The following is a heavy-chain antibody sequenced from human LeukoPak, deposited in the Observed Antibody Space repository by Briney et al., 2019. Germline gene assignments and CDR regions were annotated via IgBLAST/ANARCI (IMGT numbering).Heavy chain of an antibody. J-gene: IGHJ5*02. Sequence: EASVKVSCKASGYTFTSYDINWVRQATGQGLEWMGWMNPNSGNTGYAQKFQGRVTITRNTSISTAYMELSSLRSEDTAVYYCAKTRYDFWSGYRGFDPWGQGTLVTVSS. CDR2: MNPNSGNT. CDR3: AKTRYDFWSGYRGFDP. D-gene: IGHD3-3*01. V-gene: IGHV1-8*03. CDR1: GYTFTSYD.